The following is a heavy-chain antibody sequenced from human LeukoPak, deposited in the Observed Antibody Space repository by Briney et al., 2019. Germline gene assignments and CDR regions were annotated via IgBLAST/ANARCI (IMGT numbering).Heavy chain of an antibody. J-gene: IGHJ5*02. CDR2: ISAYHGNT. D-gene: IGHD2-15*01. V-gene: IGHV1-18*04. CDR3: AREIVAPPSPVGGRCFDP. Sequence: SSVNVSCKPSVYTFTSYVISWVRQAPGQRLEWMGWISAYHGNTNYAQKLQGRVPMTTDTSTSTAYMELSSLRSDDTAVYYCAREIVAPPSPVGGRCFDPWGQGTLVTVSS. CDR1: VYTFTSYV.